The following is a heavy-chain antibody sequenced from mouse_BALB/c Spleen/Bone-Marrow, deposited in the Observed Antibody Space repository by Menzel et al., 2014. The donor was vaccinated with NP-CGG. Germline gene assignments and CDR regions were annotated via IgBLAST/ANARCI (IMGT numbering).Heavy chain of an antibody. CDR2: IYPFSGSS. J-gene: IGHJ4*01. D-gene: IGHD1-1*01. Sequence: LQQPGSELVRPGTSVKLSCKASGYTFTSYWMHWVKQRPGQGLEWIGNIYPFSGSSNYDEKFKSKATLTVDASSSTAYMQLSSLTSEDSAVYYCTRSPITTVVAETMDCWGQGTSVPVSS. CDR3: TRSPITTVVAETMDC. CDR1: GYTFTSYW. V-gene: IGHV1S22*01.